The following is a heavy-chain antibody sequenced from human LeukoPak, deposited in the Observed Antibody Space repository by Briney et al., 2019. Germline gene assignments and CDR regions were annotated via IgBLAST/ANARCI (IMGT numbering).Heavy chain of an antibody. J-gene: IGHJ5*02. Sequence: GASVKVSCKASGGTFSSYAISWVRQAPGQGLEWMGGIIPIFGTANYAQKFQGRVTITADESTSTAYMELSSLRSEDTAVYYCARCGRGDYSSSCRFDPWGQGTLVTVSS. CDR1: GGTFSSYA. V-gene: IGHV1-69*01. CDR3: ARCGRGDYSSSCRFDP. D-gene: IGHD6-6*01. CDR2: IIPIFGTA.